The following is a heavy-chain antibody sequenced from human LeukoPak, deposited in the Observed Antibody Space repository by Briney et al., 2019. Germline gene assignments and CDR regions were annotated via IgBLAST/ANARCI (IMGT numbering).Heavy chain of an antibody. V-gene: IGHV4-34*01. CDR3: ARPARRRIVVVKDYYYMDV. Sequence: SETLSLTCAVYGGSFSGYYWSWIRQPPGKGLEWIGEINHSGSTNYNPSLKSRVTISVDTSKNQFSLKLSSVTAADTAVYYCARPARRRIVVVKDYYYMDVWGKGTTVTASS. D-gene: IGHD3-22*01. J-gene: IGHJ6*03. CDR2: INHSGST. CDR1: GGSFSGYY.